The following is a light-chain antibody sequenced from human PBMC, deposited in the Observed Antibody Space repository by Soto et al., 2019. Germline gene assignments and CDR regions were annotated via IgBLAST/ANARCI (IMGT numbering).Light chain of an antibody. CDR2: DAS. V-gene: IGKV3-11*01. CDR1: QSVGKY. Sequence: EIVMTQSPATLSLSPGERATLSCRASQSVGKYLVWYQQKPGQAPRLLIYDASNRAPGIPARFSGSGSGTDFTLTISSLEPEDFAVYYCQQRGNRPPWTVGQGTKVDIK. J-gene: IGKJ1*01. CDR3: QQRGNRPPWT.